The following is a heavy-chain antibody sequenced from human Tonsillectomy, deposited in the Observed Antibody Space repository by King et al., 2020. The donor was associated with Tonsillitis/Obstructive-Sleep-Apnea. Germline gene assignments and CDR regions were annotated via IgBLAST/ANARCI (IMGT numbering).Heavy chain of an antibody. J-gene: IGHJ4*02. CDR2: IHYSGST. D-gene: IGHD6-6*01. V-gene: IGHV4-39*02. CDR1: GGSISSSTYY. CDR3: AREGEYSSTNYFDY. Sequence: QLQESGPGLVKPSETLSLTYTVSGGSISSSTYYWGWIRQPPGKGLEWIGIIHYSGSTYYNPSLKSRVTISVDTSKNQFSLKLSSVTAADTAVYYCAREGEYSSTNYFDYWDQGTLVTVSS.